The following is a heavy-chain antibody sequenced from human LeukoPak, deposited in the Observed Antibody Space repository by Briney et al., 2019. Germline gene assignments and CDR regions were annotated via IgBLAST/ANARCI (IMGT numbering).Heavy chain of an antibody. Sequence: SETLSLTCTVSGGSISSSSYYWGWIRQPPGKGLEWIGSIYYSGSTYYNPSLKSRVTISVDTSKNQFSLKLSSVTAADTAVYYCARDEAATVAGYAFDIWGQETMVTVSS. D-gene: IGHD6-19*01. CDR1: GGSISSSSYY. CDR2: IYYSGST. CDR3: ARDEAATVAGYAFDI. V-gene: IGHV4-39*02. J-gene: IGHJ3*02.